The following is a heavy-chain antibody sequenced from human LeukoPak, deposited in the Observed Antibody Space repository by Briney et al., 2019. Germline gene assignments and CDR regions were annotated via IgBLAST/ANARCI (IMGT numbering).Heavy chain of an antibody. V-gene: IGHV4-39*07. D-gene: IGHD3-22*01. CDR3: ARHGNYYDNSGYYFSAFDI. CDR1: GGSISSSNYY. J-gene: IGHJ3*02. CDR2: IYYSGST. Sequence: SETLSLTCTVSGGSISSSNYYWGWIRQPPGKGLKWIGSIYYSGSTYYNPSLKSRVTISVDTSKNQFSLKLISVTAADTAVYYCARHGNYYDNSGYYFSAFDIWGKGTMVTVSS.